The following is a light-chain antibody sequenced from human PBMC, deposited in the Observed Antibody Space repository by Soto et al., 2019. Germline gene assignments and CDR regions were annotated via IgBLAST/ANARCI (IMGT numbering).Light chain of an antibody. J-gene: IGKJ1*01. CDR1: QSVSSSY. Sequence: DIVLTQSPGTLSLSPGDSATLSCRGSQSVSSSYLAWYQQKTGQAPRILIYGESSRATGIPDRFSGSGSGTDLNLTISSLEPEDFAVYYCQKYGSSPRTCGQGTKVDIK. CDR2: GES. V-gene: IGKV3-20*01. CDR3: QKYGSSPRT.